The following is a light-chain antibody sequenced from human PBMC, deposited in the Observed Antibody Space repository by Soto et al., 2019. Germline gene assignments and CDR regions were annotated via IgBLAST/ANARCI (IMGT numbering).Light chain of an antibody. V-gene: IGKV1-5*01. CDR3: QQYTGYSRT. CDR2: DAS. J-gene: IGKJ1*01. CDR1: QSISSW. Sequence: EIQITPCPSSLSASVGNRVTITCRASQSISSWLAWYQQKPGKAPFLLISDASNLERGVPSRFSGSGSGTEFTLTISSMQPDDFATYYCQQYTGYSRTFGQGTKVDIK.